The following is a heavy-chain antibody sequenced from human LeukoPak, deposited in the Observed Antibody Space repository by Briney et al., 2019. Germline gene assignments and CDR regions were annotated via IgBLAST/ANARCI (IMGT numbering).Heavy chain of an antibody. CDR1: GFILSDHY. CDR2: IRYDGSNK. V-gene: IGHV3-30*02. D-gene: IGHD2-2*01. CDR3: ANRGYCSSTSCHSLDY. J-gene: IGHJ4*02. Sequence: GGSLRLSCAASGFILSDHYMHWVRQAPGKGLEWVAFIRYDGSNKYYADSVKGRFTISRDNSKNTLYLQMNSLRAEDTAVYYCANRGYCSSTSCHSLDYWGQGTLVTVSS.